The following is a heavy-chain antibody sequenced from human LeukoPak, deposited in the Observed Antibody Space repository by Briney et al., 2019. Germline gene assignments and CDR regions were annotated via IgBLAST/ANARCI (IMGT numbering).Heavy chain of an antibody. Sequence: PGGPLRLSCAVSGFPFSIYEMNWVRQAPGKGLEWVSNIGSSGTTIYYADSVKGRFSISRDHAKSSLYLQMNSLRVEDTAVYYCALLAVASDFDYWGQGALVTVSS. CDR3: ALLAVASDFDY. V-gene: IGHV3-48*03. J-gene: IGHJ4*02. CDR2: IGSSGTTI. D-gene: IGHD6-19*01. CDR1: GFPFSIYE.